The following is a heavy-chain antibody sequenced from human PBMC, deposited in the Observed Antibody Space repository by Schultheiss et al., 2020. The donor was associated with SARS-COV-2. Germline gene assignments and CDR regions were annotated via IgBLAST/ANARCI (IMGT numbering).Heavy chain of an antibody. CDR1: GGSFSGYY. V-gene: IGHV4-34*01. CDR3: ASSYYYDSSGNH. J-gene: IGHJ5*02. Sequence: SETLSLTCAVYGGSFSGYYWSWIRQPPGKGLEWIGEINHSGSTNYNPSLKSRVTISVDTSKNQFSLKLSSVTAADTAVYYSASSYYYDSSGNHWGQGTLVTVAS. D-gene: IGHD3-22*01. CDR2: INHSGST.